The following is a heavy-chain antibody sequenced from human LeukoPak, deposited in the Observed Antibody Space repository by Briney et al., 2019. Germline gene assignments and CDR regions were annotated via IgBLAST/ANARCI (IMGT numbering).Heavy chain of an antibody. V-gene: IGHV3-23*01. Sequence: GGSLRLSCAASGFTFSSYAMSWVHQAPGKGLEWVSAISGSGGSTYYADSVKGRFTISRDNSKNTLYLQMNSLRAEDTAVYYCAKGIVGATTFDYWGQGTLVTVSS. CDR1: GFTFSSYA. D-gene: IGHD1-26*01. CDR3: AKGIVGATTFDY. J-gene: IGHJ4*02. CDR2: ISGSGGST.